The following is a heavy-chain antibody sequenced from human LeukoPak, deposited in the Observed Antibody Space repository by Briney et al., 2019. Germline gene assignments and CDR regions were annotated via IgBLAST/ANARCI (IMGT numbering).Heavy chain of an antibody. V-gene: IGHV7-4-1*02. CDR3: ARIGHCSSGSCSQFDP. D-gene: IGHD2-2*03. J-gene: IGHJ5*02. CDR1: GYTFTSYG. CDR2: INTNTGNP. Sequence: GASVKVSCTASGYTFTSYGMNWVRQAPGQGLEWMGWINTNTGNPTYAQGFTGRFVFSLDTSVSTAYLQISSLKAEDTAVYYCARIGHCSSGSCSQFDPWGQGTLVTVSS.